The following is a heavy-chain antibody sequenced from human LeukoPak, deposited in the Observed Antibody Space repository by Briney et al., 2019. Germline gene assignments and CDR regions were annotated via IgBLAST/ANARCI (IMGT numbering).Heavy chain of an antibody. J-gene: IGHJ6*02. D-gene: IGHD6-6*01. CDR1: GGSFSGYY. Sequence: SETLSLTCAVYGGSFSGYYWSWIRQPPGKGLEWIGEINHSGSTNYNPSLKSRVTISVDTSKNQFSLKLSSVTAADTAVYYCARTRANSSSRSRVYYYYGMDVWGQGTTVTVSS. CDR3: ARTRANSSSRSRVYYYYGMDV. CDR2: INHSGST. V-gene: IGHV4-34*01.